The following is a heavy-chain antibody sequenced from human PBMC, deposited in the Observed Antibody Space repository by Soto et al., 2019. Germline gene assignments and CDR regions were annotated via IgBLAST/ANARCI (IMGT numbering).Heavy chain of an antibody. J-gene: IGHJ4*02. CDR3: AKDEAVAGGYFDY. CDR2: ISGSGGST. D-gene: IGHD6-19*01. CDR1: GFTFNSYA. Sequence: GGSLRLCCSASGFTFNSYAMSWVRQAPGKGLEWVSAISGSGGSTYYADSVKGRFTISRDNSKNTLYLQMNSLRAEDTAVYYCAKDEAVAGGYFDYWGQGTLVTVSS. V-gene: IGHV3-23*01.